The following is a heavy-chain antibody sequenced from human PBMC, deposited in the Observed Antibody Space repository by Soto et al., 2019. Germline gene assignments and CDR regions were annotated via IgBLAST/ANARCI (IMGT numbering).Heavy chain of an antibody. CDR1: GFTFSNYW. V-gene: IGHV3-7*04. CDR2: IKQDGSEN. J-gene: IGHJ3*02. Sequence: EVQVVESGGGLVQPGGSLRLSCAASGFTFSNYWMTWVRQAPGKGLEWVANIKQDGSENFYVDSVKGRFTISRDNAKNSLYVQMNSLRAEDKAVYYCARDSGPRGYDAFDIWGQGTMVTVSS. CDR3: ARDSGPRGYDAFDI. D-gene: IGHD2-8*02.